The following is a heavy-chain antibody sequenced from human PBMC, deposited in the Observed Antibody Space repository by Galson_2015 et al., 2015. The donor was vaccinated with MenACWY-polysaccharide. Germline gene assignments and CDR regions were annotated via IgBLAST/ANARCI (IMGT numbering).Heavy chain of an antibody. J-gene: IGHJ4*02. V-gene: IGHV3-11*01. CDR1: GFTFSDYY. CDR3: AIVRASYSVDY. Sequence: SLRLSCAASGFTFSDYYMSCIRQAPGRGLEWVSHISSSGTTIYYADSVKGRFTISRDNASNSLSLQMNSLRAEDTAVYYCAIVRASYSVDYWGQGSLVTVSS. D-gene: IGHD1-26*01. CDR2: ISSSGTTI.